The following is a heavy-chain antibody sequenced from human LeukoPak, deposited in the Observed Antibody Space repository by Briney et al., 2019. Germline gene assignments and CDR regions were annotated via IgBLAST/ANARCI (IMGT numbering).Heavy chain of an antibody. D-gene: IGHD6-19*01. CDR3: ARTTAEYSSGWYVPDAFDI. CDR2: INHSGST. V-gene: IGHV4-34*01. Sequence: SETLSLTCAVYGGSFSGYYWSWTRQPPGKGLEWIGEINHSGSTNYNPSLKSRVTISVDTSKNQFSLKLSSVTAADTAVYYCARTTAEYSSGWYVPDAFDIWGQGTMVTVSS. J-gene: IGHJ3*02. CDR1: GGSFSGYY.